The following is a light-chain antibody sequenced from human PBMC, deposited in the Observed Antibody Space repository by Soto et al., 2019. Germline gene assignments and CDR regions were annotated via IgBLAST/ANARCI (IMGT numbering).Light chain of an antibody. CDR2: GNN. V-gene: IGLV1-40*01. CDR1: ASSIAARYD. CDR3: SSYTSSDTPV. J-gene: IGLJ3*02. Sequence: QSVLTQPPSVSGAPGQRVTISCTGTASSIAARYDVHWYQQIPGTAPKLLIYGNNNRPSGISNRFSGFKSGNTASLTISGLQAEDEADYFCSSYTSSDTPVFGGGTKLTVL.